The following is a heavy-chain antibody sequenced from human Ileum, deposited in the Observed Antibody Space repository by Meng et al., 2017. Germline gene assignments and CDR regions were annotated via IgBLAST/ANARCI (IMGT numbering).Heavy chain of an antibody. CDR1: GGSVSSNIAA. Sequence: QSGPGLVKPSQTPSRTGAASGGSVSSNIAAWNWIRQSPLRGLEWLGRTYYRSKWYSEYAVSVRSRISITPDTSKNQFSLQMNSVTPEDTAVYYCASGSGSLDYWGPGTLVTVSS. D-gene: IGHD3-3*01. V-gene: IGHV6-1*01. CDR3: ASGSGSLDY. CDR2: TYYRSKWYS. J-gene: IGHJ4*02.